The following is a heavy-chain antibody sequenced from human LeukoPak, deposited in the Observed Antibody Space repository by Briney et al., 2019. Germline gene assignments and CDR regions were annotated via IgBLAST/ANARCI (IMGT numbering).Heavy chain of an antibody. CDR1: GGSISSGGYY. CDR3: ARYDIVATILDY. D-gene: IGHD5-12*01. J-gene: IGHJ4*02. V-gene: IGHV4-31*03. Sequence: PSETLSLTSTVSGGSISSGGYYWSWIRQHPGKGLEWIGYIYYSGSTYYNPSLKSRVTISVDTSKNQFSLKLSSVTAADTAVYYCARYDIVATILDYWGQGTLVTVSS. CDR2: IYYSGST.